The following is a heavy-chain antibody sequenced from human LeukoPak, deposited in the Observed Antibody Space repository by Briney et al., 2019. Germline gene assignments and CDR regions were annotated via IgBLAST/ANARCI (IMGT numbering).Heavy chain of an antibody. CDR1: GDTLTEIS. CDR3: ATAEQLV. D-gene: IGHD6-6*01. V-gene: IGHV1-24*01. Sequence: GASVKVSCRVSGDTLTEISIHWVRQTPEKGLEWMGGLHPEDREVIYAQKFQGRVTMTEDSSTDTAYMDLRSLRSEDTAVYYCATAEQLVWGQGTLVTVSS. CDR2: LHPEDREV. J-gene: IGHJ4*02.